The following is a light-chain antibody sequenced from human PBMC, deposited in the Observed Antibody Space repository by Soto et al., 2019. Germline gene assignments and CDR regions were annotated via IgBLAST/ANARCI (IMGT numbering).Light chain of an antibody. CDR3: QQRSHSPPLLP. CDR1: QSVSSY. J-gene: IGKJ4*01. Sequence: EIVLTQSPATLSLSPGERATLSCRASQSVSSYLAWYQQKPGQAPRLLVYDASNRATGIPARFSGSGSGTDFTLTISSLAAEDFAGDSCQQRSHSPPLLPCGGGTKVEIK. CDR2: DAS. V-gene: IGKV3-11*01.